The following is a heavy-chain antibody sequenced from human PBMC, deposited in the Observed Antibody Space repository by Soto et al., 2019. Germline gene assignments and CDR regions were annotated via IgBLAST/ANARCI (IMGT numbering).Heavy chain of an antibody. CDR1: GGSIYRSGYY. CDR3: GKVLVGATGHTASDA. Sequence: SETLSLTCTVSGGSIYRSGYYWGWIRQPPGRGLEWIGNIDYNGVTYSNPSLKSRVTISRDTSKNQFSLKLTSVTAADTALYYCGKVLVGATGHTASDAWCPATLVTVST. D-gene: IGHD2-15*01. V-gene: IGHV4-39*01. CDR2: IDYNGVT. J-gene: IGHJ5*02.